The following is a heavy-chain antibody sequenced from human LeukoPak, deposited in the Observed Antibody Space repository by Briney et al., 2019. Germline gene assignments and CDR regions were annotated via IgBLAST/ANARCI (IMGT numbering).Heavy chain of an antibody. J-gene: IGHJ4*02. Sequence: PSETLSLTCAVHGGSFSGYHWNWIRQSPGKGLEWIGEINDRGHTNYNPSLESRITISVDTSKKQFSLNLSSVTAADTAVYYCARDPTTVATTPYYFDFWGQGTLVTVSS. V-gene: IGHV4-34*01. CDR2: INDRGHT. CDR1: GGSFSGYH. D-gene: IGHD4-23*01. CDR3: ARDPTTVATTPYYFDF.